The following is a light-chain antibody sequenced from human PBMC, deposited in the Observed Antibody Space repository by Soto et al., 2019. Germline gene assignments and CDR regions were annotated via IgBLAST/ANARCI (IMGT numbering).Light chain of an antibody. CDR1: SSDVGGYNY. Sequence: QSALTQPASVSGSPGQSITISCTGTSSDVGGYNYVSWYQHHPGKAPRLMIFDVINRPSGGSNRFSGSKSGNTASLTISGLQAEDEADYYCGSYTSSSSLGMFGGGTKLTVL. J-gene: IGLJ3*02. CDR2: DVI. V-gene: IGLV2-14*01. CDR3: GSYTSSSSLGM.